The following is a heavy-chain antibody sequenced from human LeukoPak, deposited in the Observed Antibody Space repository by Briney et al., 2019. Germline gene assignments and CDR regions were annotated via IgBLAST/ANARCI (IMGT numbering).Heavy chain of an antibody. CDR2: IDHSGST. J-gene: IGHJ4*02. D-gene: IGHD3-3*01. V-gene: IGHV4-34*01. CDR1: SGPLSVYY. CDR3: ARTGTIFGVVIRYYFDY. Sequence: LETLSLTCAIYSGPLSVYYWNRIRQPPGKGLEWIAEIDHSGSTNYNPSLKSRVTISVDTSKNQFSLKLSSVTAADTAVYYCARTGTIFGVVIRYYFDYWGQGTLVTVSS.